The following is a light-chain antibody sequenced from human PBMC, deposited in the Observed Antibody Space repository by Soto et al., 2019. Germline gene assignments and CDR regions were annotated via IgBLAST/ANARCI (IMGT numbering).Light chain of an antibody. V-gene: IGKV1-5*01. CDR3: QQSYSTPWT. CDR2: DAS. J-gene: IGKJ1*01. CDR1: QRISSW. Sequence: IHMTQSPPNLPQSDGGTVTITCRASQRISSWLAWYQQKPGKAPKLLIYDASSLESGVPSRFSGSGPGTEFTLTISGLQPDDFASYYCQQSYSTPWTFGQGTKVDI.